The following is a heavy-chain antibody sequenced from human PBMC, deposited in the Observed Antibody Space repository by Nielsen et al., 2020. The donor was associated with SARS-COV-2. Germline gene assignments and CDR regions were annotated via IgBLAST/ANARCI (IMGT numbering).Heavy chain of an antibody. CDR3: AKDCSSTSCY. D-gene: IGHD2-2*01. CDR2: IWYDGSNK. J-gene: IGHJ4*02. Sequence: GESLKISCAASGFTFSSYGMHWVRQAPGKGLEWVAVIWYDGSNKYYADSVKGRFTISRDNSKNTLYLQMNSLRAEDTAVYYCAKDCSSTSCYWGQGTLVTVSS. CDR1: GFTFSSYG. V-gene: IGHV3-30*02.